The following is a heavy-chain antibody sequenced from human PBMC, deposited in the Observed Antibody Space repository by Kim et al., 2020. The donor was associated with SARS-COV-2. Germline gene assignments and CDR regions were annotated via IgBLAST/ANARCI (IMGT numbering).Heavy chain of an antibody. Sequence: GGSLRLSCAASGFTFSSYSMTWVRQAPGKGLEWVSSISYTINYMYYADSVKGRFTISRDNAKNSVYLQMNSLRAEDTAIYYCARLSVSSSDVWGQGTTVTVSS. D-gene: IGHD6-13*01. CDR3: ARLSVSSSDV. CDR2: ISYTINYM. V-gene: IGHV3-21*01. CDR1: GFTFSSYS. J-gene: IGHJ6*02.